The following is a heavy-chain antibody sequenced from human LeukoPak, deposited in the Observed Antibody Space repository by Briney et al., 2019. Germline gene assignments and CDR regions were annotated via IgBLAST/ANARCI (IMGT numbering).Heavy chain of an antibody. CDR1: GGSFSSTTYS. CDR3: ARLLTRYDAFDI. V-gene: IGHV4-39*01. Sequence: SETLSLTCTVSGGSFSSTTYSWGSIRQPPGKGLEWIGSIYSSGSTYYNPSLRSRVTISVDTSKNQLSLKLSSVTAADTAVFYCARLLTRYDAFDIWGQGTMVTFSS. J-gene: IGHJ3*02. CDR2: IYSSGST. D-gene: IGHD3-16*01.